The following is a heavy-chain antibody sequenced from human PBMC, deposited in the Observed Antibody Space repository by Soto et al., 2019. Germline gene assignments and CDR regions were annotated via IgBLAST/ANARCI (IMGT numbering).Heavy chain of an antibody. J-gene: IGHJ5*02. CDR2: INHSGST. CDR1: GGSFSGYY. V-gene: IGHV4-34*01. CDR3: ARGGGELQIQPFDP. D-gene: IGHD1-26*01. Sequence: QVQLQQWGAGLLKPSETLSLTCAVYGGSFSGYYWSWIRQPPGKGLEWIGEINHSGSTNYNPSLKSRVTLSVDTSKNQFSLKLSSVTAADTAVYYCARGGGELQIQPFDPWGQGTLVTVSS.